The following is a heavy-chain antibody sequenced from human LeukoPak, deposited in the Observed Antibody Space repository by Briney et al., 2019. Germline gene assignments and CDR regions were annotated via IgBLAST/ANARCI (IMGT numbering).Heavy chain of an antibody. CDR2: ISSSGSTI. V-gene: IGHV3-48*03. CDR3: ARVWVYLDY. D-gene: IGHD3-10*01. CDR1: GFTFSSYE. J-gene: IGHJ4*02. Sequence: GGPLRLSCAASGFTFSSYEMNWVRQAPGKGLEWVSYISSSGSTIYYADSVKGRFTISRDNAKNSLYLQMNSLGAEDTAVYYCARVWVYLDYWGQGTLVTVSS.